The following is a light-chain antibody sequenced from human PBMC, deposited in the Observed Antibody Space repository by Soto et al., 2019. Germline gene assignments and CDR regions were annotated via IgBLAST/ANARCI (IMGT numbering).Light chain of an antibody. V-gene: IGKV1-9*01. CDR3: QQHNSYPLT. Sequence: DIQLTQSPSSLSASVGDRATITCRASQGISSYLAWYQQKPGKAPKLLIYAASTLQSGVPSRFSGSGSGTDFTLTISSLQPEDFATYYCQQHNSYPLTFGEGTKVDIK. CDR2: AAS. J-gene: IGKJ4*01. CDR1: QGISSY.